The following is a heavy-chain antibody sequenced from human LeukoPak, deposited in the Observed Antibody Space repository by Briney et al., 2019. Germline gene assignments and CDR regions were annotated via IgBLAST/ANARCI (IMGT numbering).Heavy chain of an antibody. CDR1: GFTYSRYW. J-gene: IGHJ4*02. CDR3: ASQADSAYGDYN. V-gene: IGHV3-74*01. Sequence: GGSLRLTCAASGFTYSRYWMHWVRQVPGKGLVWVARIKGEESYTFYADSVKGRFTISRDNAKNTLYLQMNSLRAEDTAVYYCASQADSAYGDYNWGQGTLVTASS. CDR2: IKGEESYT. D-gene: IGHD4-17*01.